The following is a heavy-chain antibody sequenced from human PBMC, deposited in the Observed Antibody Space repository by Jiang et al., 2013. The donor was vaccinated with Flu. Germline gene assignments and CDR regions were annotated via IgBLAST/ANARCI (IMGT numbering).Heavy chain of an antibody. V-gene: IGHV4-34*01. J-gene: IGHJ4*02. CDR2: INHSGST. CDR3: ARGCTLGYCSGGSCCYFDY. D-gene: IGHD2-15*01. Sequence: LLKPSETLSLTCAVYGGSFSGYYWSWIRQPPGKGLEWIGEINHSGSTNYNPSLKSRVTISVDTSKNQFSLKLSSVTAADTAVYYCARGCTLGYCSGGSCCYFDYWGQGTLVTVSS. CDR1: GGSFSGYY.